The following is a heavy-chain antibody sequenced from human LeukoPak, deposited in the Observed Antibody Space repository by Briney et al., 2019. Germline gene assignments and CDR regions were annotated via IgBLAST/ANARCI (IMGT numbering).Heavy chain of an antibody. CDR2: IKPDGGEK. V-gene: IGHV3-7*01. CDR1: RFTFSNYW. CDR3: AREAY. J-gene: IGHJ4*02. Sequence: GGSLRLSCAASRFTFSNYWMSWVRQAPGKGLEWVANIKPDGGEKYYVDSVKGRFTISRDNARNTLFLQMNSLRAEDTAVYYCAREAYWGQGTLVTVSS.